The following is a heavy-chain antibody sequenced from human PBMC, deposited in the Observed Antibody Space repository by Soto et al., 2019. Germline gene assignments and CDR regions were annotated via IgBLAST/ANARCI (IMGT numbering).Heavy chain of an antibody. J-gene: IGHJ3*02. CDR2: ISSSSSTI. V-gene: IGHV3-48*01. CDR1: GFTFSSYS. D-gene: IGHD4-17*01. Sequence: GGSLRLSCAASGFTFSSYSMNWVRQAPGKGLEWVSYISSSSSTIYYADSVKGRFTISRDNAKNSLYLQMNSLRAEDTAVYYCARDLTSTSFSDYGDYGADIWGQGTMVTVSS. CDR3: ARDLTSTSFSDYGDYGADI.